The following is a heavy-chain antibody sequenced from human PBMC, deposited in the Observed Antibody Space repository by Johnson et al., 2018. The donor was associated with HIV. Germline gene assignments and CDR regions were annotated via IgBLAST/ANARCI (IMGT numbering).Heavy chain of an antibody. CDR2: IGTAGDT. V-gene: IGHV3-13*01. J-gene: IGHJ3*01. CDR1: GFTFSSYD. CDR3: ATRDPTYRPGAFDL. Sequence: VQLVESGGGLVQPGGSLRLYCAASGFTFSSYDMHWVRQATGKGLEWVSAIGTAGDTYYPGSVKGRFTISRENAKNSLYLQMNSLRAGDTAVYYCATRDPTYRPGAFDLWGQGTMVTVSS. D-gene: IGHD1-14*01.